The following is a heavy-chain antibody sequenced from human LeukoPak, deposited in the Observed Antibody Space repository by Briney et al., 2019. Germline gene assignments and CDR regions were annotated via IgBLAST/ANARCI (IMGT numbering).Heavy chain of an antibody. Sequence: SETLSLTCAVYGGSFSGYYWSWIRQPPGKGLEWIGEINHSGSTNYNPSLKSRVTISVDTSKNQFSLMLSSVTAADTAVYYCARKRITMIVVVIHPFDYWGQGTLVTVSS. V-gene: IGHV4-34*01. CDR2: INHSGST. J-gene: IGHJ4*02. CDR1: GGSFSGYY. CDR3: ARKRITMIVVVIHPFDY. D-gene: IGHD3-22*01.